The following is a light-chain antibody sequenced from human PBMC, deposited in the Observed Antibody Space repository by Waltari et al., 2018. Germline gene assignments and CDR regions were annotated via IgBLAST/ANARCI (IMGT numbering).Light chain of an antibody. Sequence: DIQMTQYPSTLSASVGDRVTITCRASQSNSSWLAWYQQKPGKAPKLLIYKASSLESGVPSRVSGSGSGTEFTLTISSLQPDDFSTYYCQQYNSYSWTFGQGTKVEIK. CDR3: QQYNSYSWT. CDR1: QSNSSW. CDR2: KAS. V-gene: IGKV1-5*03. J-gene: IGKJ1*01.